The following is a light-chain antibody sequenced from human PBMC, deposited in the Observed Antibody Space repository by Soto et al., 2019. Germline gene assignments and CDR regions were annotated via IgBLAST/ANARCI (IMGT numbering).Light chain of an antibody. J-gene: IGLJ1*01. CDR1: SSDVGGSNY. V-gene: IGLV2-14*01. Sequence: QSVLTQPASVSGSPGQSITISCTGTSSDVGGSNYVSWYQHHPGKAPKLMIYEVSNRPSGVSNRFSGSKSGNTASLTISGLQAEDEADYYCSSYTSSSTSFGTGTKLTVL. CDR3: SSYTSSSTS. CDR2: EVS.